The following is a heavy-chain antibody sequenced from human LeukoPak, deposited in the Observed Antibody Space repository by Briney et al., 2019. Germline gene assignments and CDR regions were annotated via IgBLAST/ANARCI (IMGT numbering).Heavy chain of an antibody. D-gene: IGHD3-9*01. CDR3: ARDWSDILTGYYLPIDY. CDR1: GFTFSSYS. CDR2: ISSSSSYI. V-gene: IGHV3-21*01. Sequence: KTGGSLRLSCAASGFTFSSYSMNWVRQAPGKGLEWVSSISSSSSYIYYADSVKGRFTISRDNAKNSLYLQMNSLRAEDTAVYYCARDWSDILTGYYLPIDYWGQGTLVTVSS. J-gene: IGHJ4*02.